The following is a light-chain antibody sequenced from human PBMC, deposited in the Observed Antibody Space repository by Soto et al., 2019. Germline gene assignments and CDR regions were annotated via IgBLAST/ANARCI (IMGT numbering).Light chain of an antibody. V-gene: IGKV3-20*01. CDR2: GAS. J-gene: IGKJ1*01. CDR1: QNVNSVY. CDR3: QQLIGSQWT. Sequence: EIVLTQSPGTLSLSPGERATLSCRASQNVNSVYLAWYQQKPGQPPRLLIQGASSRATGIPDRFSGSGSGTDFTLTISSLEPEDFAVYYCQQLIGSQWTFGQGTKVESK.